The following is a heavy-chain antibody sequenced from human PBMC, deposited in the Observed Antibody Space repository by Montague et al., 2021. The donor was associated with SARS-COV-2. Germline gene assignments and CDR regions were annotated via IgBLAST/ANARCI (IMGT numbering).Heavy chain of an antibody. J-gene: IGHJ4*02. D-gene: IGHD3-22*01. CDR2: IYYSGST. V-gene: IGHV4-39*07. CDR1: GGSISSSSYY. CDR3: ARGWFSPMLVVVIRGPFDY. Sequence: SETLSLTCTVSGGSISSSSYYWGWIRQPPGKGLEWIGTIYYSGSTYYXPSLKSRVTISVDTSKNQSSLKLSSVTAADTAVYYCARGWFSPMLVVVIRGPFDYWGQGALVTVSS.